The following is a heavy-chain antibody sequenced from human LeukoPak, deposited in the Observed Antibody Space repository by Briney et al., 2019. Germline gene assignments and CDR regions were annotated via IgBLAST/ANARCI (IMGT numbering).Heavy chain of an antibody. D-gene: IGHD3-10*01. Sequence: PGGSLRLSCAASGFTFSNYWMHWVRQAPGKGLEWVSVIYSGGSTYYADSVKGRFTISRDNSKNTLYLQMNSLRAEDTAVYYCARGLYGSGSYYSSSFDYWGQGTLVTVSS. V-gene: IGHV3-53*01. J-gene: IGHJ4*02. CDR2: IYSGGST. CDR1: GFTFSNYW. CDR3: ARGLYGSGSYYSSSFDY.